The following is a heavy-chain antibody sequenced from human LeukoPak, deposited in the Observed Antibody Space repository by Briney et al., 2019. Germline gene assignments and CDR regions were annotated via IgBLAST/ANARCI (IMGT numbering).Heavy chain of an antibody. J-gene: IGHJ5*02. CDR1: GGSISSGSYY. Sequence: PSETLSLTCTVSGGSISSGSYYWGWIRQPPGKGLEWIGSIYYNGNTYYNPSLKSRVTISVDTSKNQFSLKLSSVTAADTAVYYCARAQHIVVVTATNWFDPWGQGTLVTVSS. D-gene: IGHD2-21*02. V-gene: IGHV4-39*07. CDR2: IYYNGNT. CDR3: ARAQHIVVVTATNWFDP.